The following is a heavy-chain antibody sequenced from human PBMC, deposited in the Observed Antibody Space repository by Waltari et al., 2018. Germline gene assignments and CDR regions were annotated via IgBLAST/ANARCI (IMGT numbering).Heavy chain of an antibody. V-gene: IGHV3-21*01. D-gene: IGHD2-2*02. Sequence: EVQLVESGGGLVKPGGSLRLSCAASGFTFSSYSMNWVRQAPGKGLEWVSSISSSSSYIYYADSVKGRFTISRDNAKNSLYLQMNSLRAEDTAVYYCARGGHIVVVPAAIPDYWGQGTLVTVSS. CDR3: ARGGHIVVVPAAIPDY. J-gene: IGHJ4*02. CDR2: ISSSSSYI. CDR1: GFTFSSYS.